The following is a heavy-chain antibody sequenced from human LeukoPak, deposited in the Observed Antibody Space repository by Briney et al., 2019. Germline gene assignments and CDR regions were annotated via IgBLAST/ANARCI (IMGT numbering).Heavy chain of an antibody. CDR1: GYTFSVYY. Sequence: ASVKVSCKAPGYTFSVYYIHWVRQAPGQGLERMGWINTKNGATKYAQKFQGRVTLTRDTSIITAYMELTSLTSDATAVYYCVRDGYTYGQFDYWAQGALVAVAS. CDR2: INTKNGAT. J-gene: IGHJ4*02. CDR3: VRDGYTYGQFDY. D-gene: IGHD5-18*01. V-gene: IGHV1-2*02.